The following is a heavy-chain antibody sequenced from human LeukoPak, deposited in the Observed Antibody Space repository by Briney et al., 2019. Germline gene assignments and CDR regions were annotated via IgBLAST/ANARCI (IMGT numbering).Heavy chain of an antibody. CDR2: IWYDGSNK. V-gene: IGHV3-33*08. Sequence: QSGGSLRLSCAASGFTFSSYAMHWVRQAPGKGLEWVAVIWYDGSNKYYTDSVKGRFTISRDNSKNTLYLQMNSLRAEDTAVYYCARESEGSGWQTYYYYYYGMDVWGQGTTVTVSS. J-gene: IGHJ6*02. CDR1: GFTFSSYA. CDR3: ARESEGSGWQTYYYYYYGMDV. D-gene: IGHD6-19*01.